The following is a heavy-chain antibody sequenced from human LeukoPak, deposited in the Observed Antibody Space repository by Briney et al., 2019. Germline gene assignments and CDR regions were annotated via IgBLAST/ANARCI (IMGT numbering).Heavy chain of an antibody. CDR3: ARDRTPIVVVPAAIPCLSG. Sequence: ASVKVSCKASGGTFSSHTISWVRQAPGQGLEWMGRIIPILGIANYAQKFQGRVTITADKSTSTAYMELSSLRSEDTAVYYCARDRTPIVVVPAAIPCLSGWGQGTLVTVSS. V-gene: IGHV1-69*04. J-gene: IGHJ4*02. D-gene: IGHD2-2*02. CDR1: GGTFSSHT. CDR2: IIPILGIA.